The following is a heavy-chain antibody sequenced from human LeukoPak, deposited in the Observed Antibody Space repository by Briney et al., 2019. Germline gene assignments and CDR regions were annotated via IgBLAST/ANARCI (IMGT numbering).Heavy chain of an antibody. Sequence: GASVKVTCKASGYTFTSYDINWVRQATGQGLEWMGWMNPNSGNTGYAQKFQGRVTMTRNTSISTAYMELSSLRSEDTAVYYCARVKGSGWYRLKGALDIWGQGTMVTVSS. CDR3: ARVKGSGWYRLKGALDI. CDR1: GYTFTSYD. V-gene: IGHV1-8*01. CDR2: MNPNSGNT. D-gene: IGHD6-19*01. J-gene: IGHJ3*02.